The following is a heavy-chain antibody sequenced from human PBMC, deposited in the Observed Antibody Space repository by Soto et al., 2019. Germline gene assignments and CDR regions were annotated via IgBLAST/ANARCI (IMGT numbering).Heavy chain of an antibody. Sequence: QVQLQESGPGLVKPSETLSLTCTVSGGSISSYYWSWIRQPPGKGLEWIGYIYYSGSTNYNPSLTSRVTISVDTSKNQSSLKLSSVTAADTAVYYCARNTRWRVDYWGQGTLVTVSS. V-gene: IGHV4-59*01. CDR1: GGSISSYY. D-gene: IGHD2-15*01. CDR3: ARNTRWRVDY. J-gene: IGHJ4*02. CDR2: IYYSGST.